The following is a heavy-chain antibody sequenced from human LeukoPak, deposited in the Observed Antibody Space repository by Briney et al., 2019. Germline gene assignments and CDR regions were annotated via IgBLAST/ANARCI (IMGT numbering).Heavy chain of an antibody. J-gene: IGHJ4*02. D-gene: IGHD6-19*01. CDR3: ARGRGAVALFDY. CDR1: GYSISSGYY. V-gene: IGHV4-38-2*02. Sequence: SETLSLTCTVSGYSISSGYYWGWIRQPPGKGLEWIGSIYHSGSTYYNPSLKNRVTISVDTSKNQFSLKLSSVTAADTAVYYCARGRGAVALFDYWGQGTLVTVSS. CDR2: IYHSGST.